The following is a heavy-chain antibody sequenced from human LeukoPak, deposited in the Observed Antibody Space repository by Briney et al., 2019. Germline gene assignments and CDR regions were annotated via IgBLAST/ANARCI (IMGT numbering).Heavy chain of an antibody. CDR1: GFTFRDYY. Sequence: GGSLRLSCAASGFTFRDYYMSWIRQAPGKGLEWVSYISSSGSTIYYADSVKGRFTISRDNAKNSLYLQMNSLRAEDTAVYYCASDYGSGSHDYWGQGTLVTVSS. CDR3: ASDYGSGSHDY. D-gene: IGHD3-10*01. CDR2: ISSSGSTI. V-gene: IGHV3-11*01. J-gene: IGHJ4*02.